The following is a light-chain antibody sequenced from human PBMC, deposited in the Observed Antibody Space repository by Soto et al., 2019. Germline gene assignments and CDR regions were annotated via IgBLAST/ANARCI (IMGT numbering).Light chain of an antibody. J-gene: IGKJ4*01. Sequence: DIRMTQSPSSLSASVGDRVTITRRASQGISNYLAWYQQKPGKVPKLLIYAASTLQSGVPSRFRGSGSGTGFTLTISNLQPEDVATYYCQKYNSAPLTLGGGTKVEIK. CDR2: AAS. CDR3: QKYNSAPLT. V-gene: IGKV1-27*01. CDR1: QGISNY.